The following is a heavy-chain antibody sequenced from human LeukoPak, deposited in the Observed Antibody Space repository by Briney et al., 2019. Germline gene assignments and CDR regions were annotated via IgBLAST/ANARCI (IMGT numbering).Heavy chain of an antibody. Sequence: GGSLRLSCAASGFTFSAYNMNWARQAPGKGLEWVSAISGSSYNIYYADSVKGRFTISRDNAKNSLYLQMNSLRAEDTAVYYCARDHPSYCGGDCPNDYWGQGTLVTVSS. J-gene: IGHJ4*02. CDR3: ARDHPSYCGGDCPNDY. CDR2: ISGSSYNI. D-gene: IGHD2-21*02. V-gene: IGHV3-21*01. CDR1: GFTFSAYN.